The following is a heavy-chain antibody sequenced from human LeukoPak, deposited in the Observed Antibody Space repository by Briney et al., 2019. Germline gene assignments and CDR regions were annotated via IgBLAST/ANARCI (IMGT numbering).Heavy chain of an antibody. Sequence: GASVKVSCKASGYTFTSYGISWVRQAPGQGLEWMGWINPNSGGTNYAQKFQGRVTMTRDTSISTAYMELSRLRSDDTAVYYCARDMSDAFDIWGQGTMVTVSS. CDR2: INPNSGGT. V-gene: IGHV1-2*02. D-gene: IGHD3-10*02. CDR3: ARDMSDAFDI. CDR1: GYTFTSYG. J-gene: IGHJ3*02.